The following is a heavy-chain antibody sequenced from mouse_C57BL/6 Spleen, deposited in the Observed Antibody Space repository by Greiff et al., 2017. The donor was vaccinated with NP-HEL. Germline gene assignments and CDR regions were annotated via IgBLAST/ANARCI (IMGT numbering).Heavy chain of an antibody. J-gene: IGHJ2*01. V-gene: IGHV5-9-1*02. CDR1: GFTFSSYA. Sequence: EVRGVESGEGLVKPGGSLKLSCAASGFTFSSYAMSWVRQTPEKRLEWVAYISSGGDYIYYADTVKGRFTISRDNARNTLYLQMSSLKSEDTAMYYCTRDERSDYFDYWGQGTTLTVSS. CDR2: ISSGGDYI. CDR3: TRDERSDYFDY.